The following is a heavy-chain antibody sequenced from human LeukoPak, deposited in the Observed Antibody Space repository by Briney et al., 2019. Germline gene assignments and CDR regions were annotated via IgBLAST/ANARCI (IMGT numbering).Heavy chain of an antibody. J-gene: IGHJ4*02. Sequence: GGSLRLSCAVSGFTFSTYWMSWVRQAPGKGLEWVANIKQDGSEKYYVDSVKGRFTISRDNAKNSLYLQMNSLRAEDTAVYYCARDKSGRLYGSGSYLVYWGQGTLVTVSS. CDR3: ARDKSGRLYGSGSYLVY. D-gene: IGHD3-10*01. CDR1: GFTFSTYW. CDR2: IKQDGSEK. V-gene: IGHV3-7*01.